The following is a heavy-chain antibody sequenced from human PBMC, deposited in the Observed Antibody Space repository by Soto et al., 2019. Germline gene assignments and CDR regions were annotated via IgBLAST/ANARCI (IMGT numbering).Heavy chain of an antibody. J-gene: IGHJ6*02. CDR1: GYTCTSYG. CDR3: ARDDPRVYGSGNFGTVHYYYYGMDV. D-gene: IGHD3-10*01. CDR2: ISAYNGNT. V-gene: IGHV1-18*01. Sequence: QVQLVQSGAEVKKPGASVKVSCKASGYTCTSYGISWVRQAPGQGLEWMGWISAYNGNTNYAQKLQGRVTMTTDTSTSTAYMELRSLRSDDTAVYYCARDDPRVYGSGNFGTVHYYYYGMDVWGQGTTVTVSS.